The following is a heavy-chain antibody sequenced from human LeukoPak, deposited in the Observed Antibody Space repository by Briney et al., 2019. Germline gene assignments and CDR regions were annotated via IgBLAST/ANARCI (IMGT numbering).Heavy chain of an antibody. V-gene: IGHV3-33*01. Sequence: GGSLRLSCAASGFTFSNYGMHWVRQAPGKGLEWVAVIWYDGSNKYYADSVKGRFTISRDNSKNTLYLQMNSLRAEDTAVYYCARDVGIRSYFDYWGQGTLVTVSS. J-gene: IGHJ4*02. CDR2: IWYDGSNK. CDR1: GFTFSNYG. D-gene: IGHD2-21*01. CDR3: ARDVGIRSYFDY.